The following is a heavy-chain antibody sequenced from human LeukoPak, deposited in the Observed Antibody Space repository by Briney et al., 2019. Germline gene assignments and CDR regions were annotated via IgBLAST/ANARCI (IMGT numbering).Heavy chain of an antibody. V-gene: IGHV3-48*03. CDR2: ISSSGSTI. D-gene: IGHD6-19*01. CDR3: ARVVGVAWSERRPGQYYMDV. J-gene: IGHJ6*03. CDR1: GFTFSSYE. Sequence: PGGSLRLSCAASGFTFSSYEMNWVRQAPGKGLEWASYISSSGSTIYYADSVKGRFTISRDNAKNSLYLQMNSLRAEDTAVYYCARVVGVAWSERRPGQYYMDVWGKGTTVTVSS.